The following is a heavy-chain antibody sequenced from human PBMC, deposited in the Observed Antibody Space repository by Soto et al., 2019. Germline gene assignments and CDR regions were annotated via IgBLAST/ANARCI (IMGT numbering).Heavy chain of an antibody. Sequence: ASVKVSCKASGGTFSSYAISWVRQAPGQGLEWMGGIIPIFGTANYAQKFQGRVTITADESTSTADMELSSLRSEDTAVYYCARARDTAMVTSAFPFDYWGQGTLVTFSS. J-gene: IGHJ4*02. V-gene: IGHV1-69*13. CDR2: IIPIFGTA. D-gene: IGHD5-18*01. CDR3: ARARDTAMVTSAFPFDY. CDR1: GGTFSSYA.